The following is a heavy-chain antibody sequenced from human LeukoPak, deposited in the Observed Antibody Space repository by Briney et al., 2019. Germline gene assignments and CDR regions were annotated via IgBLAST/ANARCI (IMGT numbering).Heavy chain of an antibody. D-gene: IGHD3-22*01. CDR3: ARGAPYTYDSSGYYETDY. CDR1: GFTFSSYG. Sequence: GRSLRLSCAASGFTFSSYGMHWVRQAPGKGLEWVAVIWYDGSNKYYADSVKGRFTISRDNSKNTLYLQMNSMRAEDTAVYYCARGAPYTYDSSGYYETDYWGQGTLVTVSS. J-gene: IGHJ4*02. V-gene: IGHV3-33*01. CDR2: IWYDGSNK.